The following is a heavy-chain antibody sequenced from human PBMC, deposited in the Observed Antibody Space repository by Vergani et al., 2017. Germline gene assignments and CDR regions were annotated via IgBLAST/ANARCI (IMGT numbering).Heavy chain of an antibody. CDR2: IYYSGST. Sequence: QLQLQESGPGLVKPSETLSLTCTVSGGSISSSSYYWGWIRQPPGKGLEWIGSIYYSGSTYYNPSLKSRVTTSVDTSKNQFSLKLSSVTAADTAVYYCATLGYCSSTSCYFGYYYYGMDVWGQGTTVTVSS. D-gene: IGHD2-2*01. J-gene: IGHJ6*02. V-gene: IGHV4-39*01. CDR1: GGSISSSSYY. CDR3: ATLGYCSSTSCYFGYYYYGMDV.